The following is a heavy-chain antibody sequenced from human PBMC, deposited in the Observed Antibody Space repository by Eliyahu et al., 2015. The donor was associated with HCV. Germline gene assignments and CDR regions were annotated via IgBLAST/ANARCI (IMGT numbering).Heavy chain of an antibody. CDR3: ARSDYIWGSYGANY. D-gene: IGHD3-16*01. J-gene: IGHJ4*02. Sequence: EVQLLESGGALVQPGGSLRLSCAXSGFTFSSYXMSXVRQAPGKGLEWVSSITVSGGSTYYADSVQGRFTISRDNSKNTLYLQMHSLRAEDTALYYCARSDYIWGSYGANYWGQGTLVTVSS. V-gene: IGHV3-23*01. CDR2: ITVSGGST. CDR1: GFTFSSYX.